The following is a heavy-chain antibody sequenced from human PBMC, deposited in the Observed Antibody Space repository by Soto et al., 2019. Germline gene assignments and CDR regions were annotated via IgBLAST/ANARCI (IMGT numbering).Heavy chain of an antibody. D-gene: IGHD3-10*01. Sequence: QVQLVESGGGVVQPGRSLRLSCAASGFTFSSYGMHWVRQAPGKGLEWVAVIWYDGSNKYYADSVKGRFTISRDNSKNTLYLQMNSLRAEDTAVYYCARDHGPMVEMSRGYFDYWGQGTLVTVSS. V-gene: IGHV3-33*01. CDR2: IWYDGSNK. J-gene: IGHJ4*02. CDR3: ARDHGPMVEMSRGYFDY. CDR1: GFTFSSYG.